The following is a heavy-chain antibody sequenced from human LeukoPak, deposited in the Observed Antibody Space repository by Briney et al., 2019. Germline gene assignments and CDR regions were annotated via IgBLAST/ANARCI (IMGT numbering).Heavy chain of an antibody. CDR3: ARDGQDYYGSGSYYTSRDAPTSYYYGMDV. J-gene: IGHJ6*02. Sequence: SQTLSLTCAISGDSVSSNSAAWNWIRQSPSRGLEWLGRTYYRSKWYNDYAVSVKSRITINPDTSENQFSLQLNSVTPEDTAVYYCARDGQDYYGSGSYYTSRDAPTSYYYGMDVWGQGTTVTVSS. D-gene: IGHD3-10*01. CDR2: TYYRSKWYN. CDR1: GDSVSSNSAA. V-gene: IGHV6-1*01.